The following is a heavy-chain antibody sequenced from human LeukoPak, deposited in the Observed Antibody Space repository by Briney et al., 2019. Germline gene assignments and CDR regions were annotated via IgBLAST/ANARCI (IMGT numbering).Heavy chain of an antibody. CDR2: ITGSGGST. CDR3: AKDPRSGYGDDY. Sequence: PGGSLRLSCAASGFTFSSYAMSWVRQAPGKGLEWVSGITGSGGSTYHADSVKGRFTISRDNSKNTLYLQMSSLRAEDTAVYYCAKDPRSGYGDDYWGQGTLVTVSS. J-gene: IGHJ4*02. CDR1: GFTFSSYA. V-gene: IGHV3-23*01. D-gene: IGHD5-12*01.